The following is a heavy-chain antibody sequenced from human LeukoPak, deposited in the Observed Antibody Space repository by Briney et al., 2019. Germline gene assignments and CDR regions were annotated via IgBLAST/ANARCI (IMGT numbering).Heavy chain of an antibody. CDR2: IGTAGDT. V-gene: IGHV3-13*01. Sequence: GGSLRLSCAASGFTFSSYDMHCVRQATGKGLEWVSAIGTAGDTYYPGSVKGRFTISRENAKNSLYLQMNSLRAGDTAVYYCARVLITMIVVVITDAFDIWGQGTMVTVSS. CDR1: GFTFSSYD. CDR3: ARVLITMIVVVITDAFDI. D-gene: IGHD3-22*01. J-gene: IGHJ3*02.